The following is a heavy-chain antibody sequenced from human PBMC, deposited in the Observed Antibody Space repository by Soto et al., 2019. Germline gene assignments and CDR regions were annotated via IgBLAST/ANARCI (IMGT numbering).Heavy chain of an antibody. CDR3: ARGIDIGHHYDYYGMDV. J-gene: IGHJ6*02. CDR2: INPSAEKT. CDR1: GYTFTSYY. Sequence: QVQLVQSGAEVKKPGASVKVSCKASGYTFTSYYIHWVRQAPGQGLQWMGVINPSAEKTTYAQKFRGRVTVSRDRSTSTVYVELSSLRSEDTALYYCARGIDIGHHYDYYGMDVWGQGTTLTVSS. V-gene: IGHV1-46*01. D-gene: IGHD2-21*01.